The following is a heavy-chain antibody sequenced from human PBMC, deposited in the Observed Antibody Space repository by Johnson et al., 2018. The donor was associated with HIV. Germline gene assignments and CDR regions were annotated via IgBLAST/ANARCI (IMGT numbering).Heavy chain of an antibody. CDR1: GFTFSRYW. V-gene: IGHV3-7*01. CDR3: ARDGEDSSGWDNFGAFDI. D-gene: IGHD6-19*01. CDR2: IKQDGSEK. Sequence: VQLVESGGGLVQPGGSLRLSCAASGFTFSRYWMSWVRQAPGKGLEWVANIKQDGSEKYYVDSVKGRFTISRDNAKNSLYLQMNSLRAEATAVYYCARDGEDSSGWDNFGAFDIWGQGTMVTVSS. J-gene: IGHJ3*02.